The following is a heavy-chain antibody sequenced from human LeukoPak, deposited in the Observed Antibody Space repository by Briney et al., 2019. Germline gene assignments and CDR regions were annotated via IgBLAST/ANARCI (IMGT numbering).Heavy chain of an antibody. Sequence: SMKLSCKASGGTFSSYAISWVRQAAGQGLEWMGRIIPIFGTANYAQKSQGRVTITTDESTSTAYMEVSSLRSEDTAVYYRAVAAIWCLYDSGGFQNWFDPGGQGTLVTVSS. V-gene: IGHV1-69*05. CDR2: IIPIFGTA. CDR3: AVAAIWCLYDSGGFQNWFDP. CDR1: GGTFSSYA. J-gene: IGHJ5*02. D-gene: IGHD3-22*01.